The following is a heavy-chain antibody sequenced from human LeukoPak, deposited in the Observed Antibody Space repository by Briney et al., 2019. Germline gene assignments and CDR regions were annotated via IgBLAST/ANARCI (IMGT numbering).Heavy chain of an antibody. Sequence: GGSLRLSCAASGFTFSDYYMSWIRQAPGKGLERVSYISSSSIYTNYADSVKGRFTISRANAKKSLYLQMNSLRAEDTAVYYCGRDRADGGYGSGSYYSIWGQGTLVTVSS. J-gene: IGHJ4*02. D-gene: IGHD3-10*01. CDR2: ISSSSIYT. CDR3: GRDRADGGYGSGSYYSI. V-gene: IGHV3-11*05. CDR1: GFTFSDYY.